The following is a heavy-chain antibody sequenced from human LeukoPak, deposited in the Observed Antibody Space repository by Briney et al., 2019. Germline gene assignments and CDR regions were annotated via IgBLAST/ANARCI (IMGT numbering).Heavy chain of an antibody. J-gene: IGHJ3*02. CDR1: GFTFSDYY. D-gene: IGHD3-22*01. V-gene: IGHV3-11*01. CDR2: ISSSGSTI. Sequence: GGSLRLSCAASGFTFSDYYMSWIRQAPGKGLEWVSYISSSGSTIYYADSVKGRFTISRDNAKNSLYLQMNSLRAEGTAVYYCAREGHYYDSSGYPPDAFDIWGQGTMVTVSS. CDR3: AREGHYYDSSGYPPDAFDI.